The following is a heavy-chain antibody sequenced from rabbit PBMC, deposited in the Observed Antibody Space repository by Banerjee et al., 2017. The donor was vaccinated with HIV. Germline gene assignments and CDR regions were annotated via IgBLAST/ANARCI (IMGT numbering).Heavy chain of an antibody. CDR1: GFTIRSSYW. D-gene: IGHD4-1*01. CDR2: IDVGSSGNT. V-gene: IGHV1S45*01. Sequence: QEQLEESGGDLVKPEGSLTLTCTASGFTIRSSYWICWVRQAPGKGPEWIACIDVGSSGNTVYASWAKGRFTISKTSSTTVTLQMTSLTAADTATYFCARDLAGVIGWNFNLWGQGTLVTVS. J-gene: IGHJ4*01. CDR3: ARDLAGVIGWNFNL.